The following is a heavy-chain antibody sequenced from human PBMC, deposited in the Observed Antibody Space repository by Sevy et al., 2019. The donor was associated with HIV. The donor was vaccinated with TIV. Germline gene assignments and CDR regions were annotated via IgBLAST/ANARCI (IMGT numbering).Heavy chain of an antibody. CDR3: AKSISWYASFDS. D-gene: IGHD6-13*01. CDR2: IIPMFGTA. V-gene: IGHV1-69*13. Sequence: ASVKVSCKASGRSFRNYALSWVRQAPGQGLEWMGGIIPMFGTANYVQKFQDRVTITADESTNTAYMELSSLKSHDTAVYYCAKSISWYASFDSWGQRTLVTVSS. CDR1: GRSFRNYA. J-gene: IGHJ4*02.